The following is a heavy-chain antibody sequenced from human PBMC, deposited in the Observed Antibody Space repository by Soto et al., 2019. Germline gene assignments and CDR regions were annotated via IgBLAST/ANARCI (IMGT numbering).Heavy chain of an antibody. CDR3: ARDRVGAAAGPYYFDY. CDR2: ISAYNGNT. Sequence: ASVKVSCKASGYTFTGYYIHWVRQAPGQGLEWMGWISAYNGNTNYAQKLQGRVTMTTDTSTSTAYMELRSLRSDDTAVYYCARDRVGAAAGPYYFDYWGQGTLVTVSS. V-gene: IGHV1-18*04. CDR1: GYTFTGYY. J-gene: IGHJ4*02. D-gene: IGHD6-13*01.